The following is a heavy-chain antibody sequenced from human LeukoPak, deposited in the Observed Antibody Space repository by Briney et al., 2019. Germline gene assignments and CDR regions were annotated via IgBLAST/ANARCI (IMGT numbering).Heavy chain of an antibody. J-gene: IGHJ5*02. Sequence: ASVKVSCKASGYTFTSYDINWVRQATGQGLEWMGWMNPNSGNTGYAQKFQGRVTITRNTSISTAYMELSSLRSEDTAVYYCAREGYCSGGSCVNWFDPWGQGTLVAVSS. D-gene: IGHD2-15*01. CDR2: MNPNSGNT. V-gene: IGHV1-8*03. CDR1: GYTFTSYD. CDR3: AREGYCSGGSCVNWFDP.